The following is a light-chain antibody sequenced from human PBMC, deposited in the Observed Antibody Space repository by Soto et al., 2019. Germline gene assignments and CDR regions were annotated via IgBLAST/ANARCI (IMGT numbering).Light chain of an antibody. CDR2: AAS. CDR3: QQANSFLTLT. Sequence: DIQMTQSPSFVSASVGDRVTITCRASQDIRSWLAWYQQKPGKAPILLIYAASSLQRGVPSRFSGNGSGTNFSLTISSLQPEDFATYYCQQANSFLTLTFDGGTKVDI. CDR1: QDIRSW. V-gene: IGKV1D-12*01. J-gene: IGKJ4*01.